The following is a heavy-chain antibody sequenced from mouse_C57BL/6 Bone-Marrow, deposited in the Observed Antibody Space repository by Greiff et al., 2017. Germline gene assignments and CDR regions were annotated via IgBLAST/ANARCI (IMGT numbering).Heavy chain of an antibody. CDR3: ARDKILTTTVVDYAMDY. Sequence: QVHVKQSGPELVKPGASVKISCKASGYSFTSYYIHWVKQRPGQGLEWIGWIYPGSGNTKYNEKFKGKATLTADTSSSTAYMQLSSLTSEDSAVYYCARDKILTTTVVDYAMDYWGQGTSVTVSS. CDR2: IYPGSGNT. V-gene: IGHV1-66*01. D-gene: IGHD1-1*01. CDR1: GYSFTSYY. J-gene: IGHJ4*01.